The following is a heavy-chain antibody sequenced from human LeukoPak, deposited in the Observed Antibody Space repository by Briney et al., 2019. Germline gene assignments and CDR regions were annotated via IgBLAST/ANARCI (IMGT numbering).Heavy chain of an antibody. Sequence: QSGGSLRLSCAAPGLTFSNYWMDWVRQAPGKGLEWVANIKQDGSEKNYVDSVKGRFIISRDNAKNSLYLQMNTLRADDTAVYYCARDGFGTGSNWGQGTLVTVSS. CDR3: ARDGFGTGSN. J-gene: IGHJ4*02. V-gene: IGHV3-7*03. CDR1: GLTFSNYW. CDR2: IKQDGSEK. D-gene: IGHD3-16*01.